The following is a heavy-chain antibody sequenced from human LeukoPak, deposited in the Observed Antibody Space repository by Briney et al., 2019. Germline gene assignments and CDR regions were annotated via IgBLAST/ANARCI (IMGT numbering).Heavy chain of an antibody. Sequence: ETLSLTCTVSGGSISSSSYYWGWIRQPPGKGLEWVSAISGSGGSTYYADSVKGRFTISRDNSKNTLYLQMNSLRAEDTAVYYCAKQVIVFTWFDPWGQGTLVTASS. D-gene: IGHD3-22*01. CDR3: AKQVIVFTWFDP. CDR2: ISGSGGST. CDR1: GGSISSSSYY. V-gene: IGHV3-23*01. J-gene: IGHJ5*02.